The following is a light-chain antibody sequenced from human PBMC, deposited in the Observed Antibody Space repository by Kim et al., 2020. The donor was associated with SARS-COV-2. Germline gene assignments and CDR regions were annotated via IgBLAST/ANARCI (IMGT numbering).Light chain of an antibody. CDR1: SLRSYY. CDR3: NSRDSSGNHWV. Sequence: SSELTQDPAVSVALGQTVRITCQGDSLRSYYASWYQQKPGQAPVLVIYGKNNRPSGIPDRFSGSSSGNTASLPITGAQAVDEADYYCNSRDSSGNHWVFG. CDR2: GKN. V-gene: IGLV3-19*01. J-gene: IGLJ3*02.